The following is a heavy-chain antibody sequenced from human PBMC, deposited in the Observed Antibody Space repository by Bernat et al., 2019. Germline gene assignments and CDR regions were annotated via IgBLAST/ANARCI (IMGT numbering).Heavy chain of an antibody. CDR3: ARVISSWYDNWFDP. D-gene: IGHD6-13*01. CDR1: GYTFTSYA. J-gene: IGHJ5*02. Sequence: QVQLVQSGAEVKKPGASVKVSCKASGYTFTSYAMHWVRQAPGQRLEWMGWINAGNGNTKYSQKFQGRVTITRDTSASTAYMELSSLRSDDTAVYYCARVISSWYDNWFDPWGQGTLVTVSS. CDR2: INAGNGNT. V-gene: IGHV1-3*01.